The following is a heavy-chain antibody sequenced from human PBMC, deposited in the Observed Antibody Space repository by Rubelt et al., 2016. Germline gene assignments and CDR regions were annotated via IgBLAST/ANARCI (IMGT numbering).Heavy chain of an antibody. J-gene: IGHJ4*02. CDR2: IYYSGST. CDR1: GGSISSYY. CDR3: ARVGATIFDY. D-gene: IGHD1-26*01. Sequence: QVQLQESGPGLVKPSETLSLTCTVSGGSISSYYWSWIRQPPGKGLEWIGYIYYSGSTNYNPSLKSRVTISVDTSKNQFSLKLSSVTAGDTAGYYCARVGATIFDYWGQGTLVTVSS. V-gene: IGHV4-59*01.